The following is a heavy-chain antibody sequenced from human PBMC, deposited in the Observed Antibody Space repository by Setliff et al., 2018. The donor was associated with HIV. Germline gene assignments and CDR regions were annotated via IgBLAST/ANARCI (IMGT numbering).Heavy chain of an antibody. CDR1: GFSFADYG. CDR3: ARKYYDSSGQPSDALDI. CDR2: VRNQAHDSTT. Sequence: PGGSLRLSCESSGFSFADYGISWVRQAPGKGLEYLGLVRNQAHDSTTEFAASVKGRFTITRDNTKNSLYLQMNILRTEDTAVYYCARKYYDSSGQPSDALDIWGQGTLVTVSS. J-gene: IGHJ3*02. D-gene: IGHD3-22*01. V-gene: IGHV3-49*04.